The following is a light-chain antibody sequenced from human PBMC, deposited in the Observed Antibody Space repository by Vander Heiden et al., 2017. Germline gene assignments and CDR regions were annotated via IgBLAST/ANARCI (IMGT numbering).Light chain of an antibody. J-gene: IGKJ4*01. V-gene: IGKV3-15*01. CDR1: QNVSSY. Sequence: EIVLTQSPATLSVSSGERATPSCRASQNVSSYLAWYQQKPGQAPRLLIYGASTRATGIPARFSGSGSGTDFTLTISSLQSEDFAVYYCQQYNNWPLTFGGGTKVEIK. CDR2: GAS. CDR3: QQYNNWPLT.